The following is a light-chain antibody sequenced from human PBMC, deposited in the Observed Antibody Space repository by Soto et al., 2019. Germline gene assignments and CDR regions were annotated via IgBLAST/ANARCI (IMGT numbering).Light chain of an antibody. V-gene: IGLV3-21*02. CDR3: QVWDSSSDHYV. J-gene: IGLJ1*01. Sequence: SYELTQPPSVSVAPGQTARLTCGGDNIGTKSVHWYQQKPGQAPVLVVYDDSDRPSGIPERFSGSNSGTTATLTISRVEAGDEDDYYCQVWDSSSDHYVFGTATKVTVL. CDR2: DDS. CDR1: NIGTKS.